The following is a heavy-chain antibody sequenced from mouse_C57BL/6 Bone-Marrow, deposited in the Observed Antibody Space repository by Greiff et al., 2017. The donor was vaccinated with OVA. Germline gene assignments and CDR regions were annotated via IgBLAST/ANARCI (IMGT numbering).Heavy chain of an antibody. CDR1: GYTFTDYY. V-gene: IGHV1-19*01. D-gene: IGHD2-4*01. CDR3: ARDYDYDGGYYAMDY. CDR2: INPYNGGT. Sequence: EVKLMESGPVLVKPGASVKMSCKASGYTFTDYYMNWVKQSHGKSLEWIGVINPYNGGTSYNQKFKGKATLTVDKSSSTAYMELNSLTSEDSAVYYCARDYDYDGGYYAMDYWGQGTSVTVSS. J-gene: IGHJ4*01.